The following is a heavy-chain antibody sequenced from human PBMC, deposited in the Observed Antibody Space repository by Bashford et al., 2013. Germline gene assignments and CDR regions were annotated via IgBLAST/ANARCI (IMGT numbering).Heavy chain of an antibody. CDR2: ISGSGGST. V-gene: IGHV3-23*01. D-gene: IGHD3-3*01. J-gene: IGHJ5*02. CDR3: AKDSRYYDFWSGLNWFDP. Sequence: VRQAPGKGLEWVSAISGSGGSTYYADSVKGRFTISRDNSKNTLYLQMNSLRAEDTAVYYCAKDSRYYDFWSGLNWFDPGAREPWSPSPQ.